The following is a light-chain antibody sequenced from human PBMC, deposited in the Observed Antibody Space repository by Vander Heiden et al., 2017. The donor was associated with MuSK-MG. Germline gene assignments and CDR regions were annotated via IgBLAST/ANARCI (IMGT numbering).Light chain of an antibody. CDR3: MQAIQTPLT. Sequence: DIVMTQSPLSLPVTHGEPASISCRSSQSLLHSNGYNYLDWYLQEPGQSPQLLIYLGSNRASGVPDRFRGNGSGTDFTLKISRVEAEDVGVYYCMQAIQTPLTFGGGTKVEIK. V-gene: IGKV2-28*01. CDR2: LGS. CDR1: QSLLHSNGYNY. J-gene: IGKJ4*01.